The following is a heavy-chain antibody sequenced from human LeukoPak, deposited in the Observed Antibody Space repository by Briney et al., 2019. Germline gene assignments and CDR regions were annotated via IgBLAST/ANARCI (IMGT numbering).Heavy chain of an antibody. CDR1: GRSISMYY. V-gene: IGHV4-4*07. Sequence: SETLSLTCTVSGRSISMYYWNSIRQPAGKGLEWIGRIFTSGITNYNPSLKTRVTMSVDTSKNHFSLNLRSVIAADTAIYYCARETSGTYYNPLGYMDVWGKGTTVTVSS. CDR2: IFTSGIT. J-gene: IGHJ6*03. CDR3: ARETSGTYYNPLGYMDV. D-gene: IGHD3-10*01.